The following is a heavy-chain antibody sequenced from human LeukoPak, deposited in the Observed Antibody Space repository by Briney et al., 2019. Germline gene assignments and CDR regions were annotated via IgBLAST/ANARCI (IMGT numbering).Heavy chain of an antibody. CDR2: IWYDGSYK. V-gene: IGHV3-33*01. J-gene: IGHJ4*02. Sequence: PGGSLRLSCAASGFSFSNYGMHWVRQAPGKGLEWVAVIWYDGSYKYYADSVKGRFTISRDNSKNKLYLQMNGLRAEDKAVYYCARDGDSNSPTPYYLEYWGQGTLVTVSS. CDR3: ARDGDSNSPTPYYLEY. CDR1: GFSFSNYG. D-gene: IGHD3-16*01.